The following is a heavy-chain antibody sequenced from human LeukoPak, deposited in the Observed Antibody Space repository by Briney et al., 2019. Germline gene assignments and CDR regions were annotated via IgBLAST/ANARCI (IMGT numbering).Heavy chain of an antibody. V-gene: IGHV4-38-2*02. D-gene: IGHD3-16*01. Sequence: SETLSLTCNVSGYSISSGYYWAWIRQAPGKGLEWIGSIYHSGYTHYNPSLKGRVTISVDTSKHDFFLKLSSVAAADMAIYYCARDMNPTHYFDYWGQGTLVTVSS. CDR1: GYSISSGYY. CDR2: IYHSGYT. J-gene: IGHJ4*02. CDR3: ARDMNPTHYFDY.